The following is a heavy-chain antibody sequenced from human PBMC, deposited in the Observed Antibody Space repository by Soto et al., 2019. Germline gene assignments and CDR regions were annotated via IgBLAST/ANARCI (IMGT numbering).Heavy chain of an antibody. Sequence: GGSLRLSCAASGFTFDDYAMHWVRQAPGKGLEWVSGISWNSGSIGYADSVKGRFTISRDNAKNSLYLQMNSLRAEDMALYYCAKADDILTGPFDYWGQGTLVTVSS. V-gene: IGHV3-9*03. CDR1: GFTFDDYA. CDR3: AKADDILTGPFDY. CDR2: ISWNSGSI. J-gene: IGHJ4*02. D-gene: IGHD3-9*01.